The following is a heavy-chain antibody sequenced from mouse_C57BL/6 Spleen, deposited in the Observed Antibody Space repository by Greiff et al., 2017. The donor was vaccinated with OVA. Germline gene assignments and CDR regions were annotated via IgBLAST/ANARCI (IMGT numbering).Heavy chain of an antibody. D-gene: IGHD1-1*01. V-gene: IGHV1-26*01. J-gene: IGHJ3*01. CDR3: ARRLYGSSSWFAY. Sequence: EVQLQQSGPELVKPGASVKISCKASGYTFTDYYMNWVKQSHGKSLEWIGNINPNNGGTSYNQKFKGKATLTVDKSSSTAYMELRSLTSEDSAVYYCARRLYGSSSWFAYWGQGTLVTVSA. CDR2: INPNNGGT. CDR1: GYTFTDYY.